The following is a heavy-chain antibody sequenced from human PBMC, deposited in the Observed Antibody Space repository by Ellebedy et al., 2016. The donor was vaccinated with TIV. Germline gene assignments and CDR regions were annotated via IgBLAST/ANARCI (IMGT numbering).Heavy chain of an antibody. CDR3: AKSDSVTSSYYYGVDV. D-gene: IGHD3-22*01. CDR2: ISYDGRYK. CDR1: GFTFGTYG. V-gene: IGHV3-30*18. Sequence: GGSLRLSXAASGFTFGTYGVHWVRQAPGKGLEWVAVISYDGRYKYYRDSVKGRFTVSRDNSKNMVFLQMNSLGGEDTAAYYCAKSDSVTSSYYYGVDVWGQGITVTVSS. J-gene: IGHJ6*02.